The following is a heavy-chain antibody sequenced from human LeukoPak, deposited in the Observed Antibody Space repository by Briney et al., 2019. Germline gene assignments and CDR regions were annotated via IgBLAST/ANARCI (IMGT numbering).Heavy chain of an antibody. J-gene: IGHJ4*02. Sequence: NPSETLSLTCAVSGGSISSSTWWTWVRQSPGKGLEWIGETYHSGSTNYNPSLKSRVAISVDKSKNQFSLKLNSVTAADTAVYYCGGSGWSGGPFDNWGQGTLVTVSS. V-gene: IGHV4-4*02. CDR1: GGSISSSTW. D-gene: IGHD6-19*01. CDR2: TYHSGST. CDR3: GGSGWSGGPFDN.